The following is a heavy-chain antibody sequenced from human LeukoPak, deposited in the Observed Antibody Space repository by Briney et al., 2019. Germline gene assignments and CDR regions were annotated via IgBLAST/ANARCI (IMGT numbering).Heavy chain of an antibody. V-gene: IGHV4-59*01. J-gene: IGHJ4*02. Sequence: SETLSLTCTVSNDSFSNYYWTWLRQSPGKALEWIGYVYYSDKTHYNPSLKSRVFISVDTSQNQFSLRLSSVTAADTAVYYCARGVVAAAGRTFDFWGQGTLVTVSS. CDR1: NDSFSNYY. D-gene: IGHD6-13*01. CDR3: ARGVVAAAGRTFDF. CDR2: VYYSDKT.